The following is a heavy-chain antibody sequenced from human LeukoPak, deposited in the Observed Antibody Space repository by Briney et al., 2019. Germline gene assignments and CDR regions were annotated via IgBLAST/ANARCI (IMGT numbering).Heavy chain of an antibody. CDR1: GGSISSYY. CDR2: IYYSGST. Sequence: SETLSLTCTVSGGSISSYYWSWIRQPPGKGLEWIGYIYYSGSTNYNPSLTSRVTISVDTSKKQFSLTLRSVTAADTAVYYCARVGSGWYEGSWFDPWGQGTLVTVSS. D-gene: IGHD6-19*01. V-gene: IGHV4-59*01. CDR3: ARVGSGWYEGSWFDP. J-gene: IGHJ5*02.